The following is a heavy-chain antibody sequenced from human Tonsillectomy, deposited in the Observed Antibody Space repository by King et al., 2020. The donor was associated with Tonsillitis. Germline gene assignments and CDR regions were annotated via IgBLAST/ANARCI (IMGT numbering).Heavy chain of an antibody. V-gene: IGHV3-74*01. CDR3: ARDLPYYYDSSGYYWGFDY. J-gene: IGHJ4*02. Sequence: EVQLVESGGGLVQPGGSLRLSCAASGFTFSSYWMHWVRQAPGKGLVWVSRINSDGSSTSYADSVKGRFTISRDNAKNTLYLQLNSLRAEDTAVYYCARDLPYYYDSSGYYWGFDYWGQGTLVTVSS. D-gene: IGHD3-22*01. CDR1: GFTFSSYW. CDR2: INSDGSST.